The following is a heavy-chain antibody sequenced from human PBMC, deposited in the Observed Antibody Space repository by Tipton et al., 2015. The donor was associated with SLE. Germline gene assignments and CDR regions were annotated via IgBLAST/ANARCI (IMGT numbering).Heavy chain of an antibody. V-gene: IGHV3-7*03. CDR2: INRDGSYS. D-gene: IGHD2-21*02. CDR3: VIDGDTGWYFDH. J-gene: IGHJ4*02. CDR1: GFTFSSYG. Sequence: GSLRLSCAASGFTFSSYGMHWVRQAPGKGLEWVANINRDGSYSYQLDAVKGRFTVSRDSAKNSLFLQMNSLGPEDAAVYYCVIDGDTGWYFDHWGQGTLVTVSS.